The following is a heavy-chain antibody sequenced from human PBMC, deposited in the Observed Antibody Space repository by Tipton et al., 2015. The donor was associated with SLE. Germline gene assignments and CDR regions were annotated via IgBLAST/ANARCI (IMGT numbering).Heavy chain of an antibody. CDR1: GYSIISDYY. D-gene: IGHD3-10*01. Sequence: TLSLTCAVSGYSIISDYYWGWIRQPPGKGLEWIGSLSHSEGTYYNPSLKSRVTISVDTSQNQFSLKLSSLTAADTAVYYCARSLSAHYYQFDPWGQGTLVSVSS. CDR2: LSHSEGT. V-gene: IGHV4-38-2*01. CDR3: ARSLSAHYYQFDP. J-gene: IGHJ5*02.